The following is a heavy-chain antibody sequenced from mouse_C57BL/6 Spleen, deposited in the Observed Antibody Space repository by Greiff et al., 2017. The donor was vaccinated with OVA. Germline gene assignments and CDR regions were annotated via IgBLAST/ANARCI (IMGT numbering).Heavy chain of an antibody. J-gene: IGHJ3*01. CDR2: IDPENGDT. CDR3: TTGYINAH. Sequence: EVQLQQSGAELVRPGASVKLSCTASGFNIKDDYMHWVKQRPEQGLEWIGWIDPENGDTEYASKFQGKATITADTSSNTAYLQLSSLTSEDTAVYYCTTGYINAHWGQGTLVTVSA. CDR1: GFNIKDDY. D-gene: IGHD1-1*01. V-gene: IGHV14-4*01.